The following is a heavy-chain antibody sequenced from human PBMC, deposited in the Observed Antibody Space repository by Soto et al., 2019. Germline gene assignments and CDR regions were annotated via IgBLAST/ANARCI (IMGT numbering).Heavy chain of an antibody. CDR2: IYHSGST. V-gene: IGHV4-30-2*01. CDR1: GGSISSGGYS. CDR3: ARAAGYYDSSGPIDY. D-gene: IGHD3-22*01. Sequence: QLQRQESGSGLVKPSQSLSLTCAVSGGSISSGGYSWSWIRQPPGKGLGWIGYIYHSGSTYYNPPLKSRVTISVDRSKNQFSLKLSSVTAADTAVYYCARAAGYYDSSGPIDYWGQGTLVTVSS. J-gene: IGHJ4*02.